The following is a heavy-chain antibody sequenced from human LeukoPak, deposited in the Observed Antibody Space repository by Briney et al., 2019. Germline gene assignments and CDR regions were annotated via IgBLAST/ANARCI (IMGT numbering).Heavy chain of an antibody. CDR2: IYYSGST. CDR1: SGSISSHY. V-gene: IGHV4-59*11. J-gene: IGHJ6*03. Sequence: PSETLSLTCTVSSGSISSHYWSWIRQPPGKGLEWIGYIYYSGSTNYNPSLKSRVTISVDTSKKQVSLKLNSVTAADTAVYFCARTRHGYYYYMDVWGKGTTVTVSS. CDR3: ARTRHGYYYYMDV.